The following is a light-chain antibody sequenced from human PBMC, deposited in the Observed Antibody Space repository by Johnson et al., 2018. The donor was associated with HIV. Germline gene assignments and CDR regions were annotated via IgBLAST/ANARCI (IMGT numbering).Light chain of an antibody. CDR1: SSNIGNNY. Sequence: QSVLTQPPSVSAAPGQKVTISCSGSSSNIGNNYVSWYQQLPGTAPKLLIYDNNKRPSGISDRFSGSKSGTSATLGITGLQTGDEAGCYCGTWDSSLRSGFFGTGTTFTCL. V-gene: IGLV1-51*01. CDR2: DNN. J-gene: IGLJ1*01. CDR3: GTWDSSLRSGF.